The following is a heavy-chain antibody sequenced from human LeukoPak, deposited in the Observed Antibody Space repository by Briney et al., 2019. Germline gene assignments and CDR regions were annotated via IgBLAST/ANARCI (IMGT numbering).Heavy chain of an antibody. J-gene: IGHJ1*01. Sequence: GSLRLSCAASGFTFSTYWMSWVRRAPGKGLEWVANIKPDGSEKYYVDSVKGRFTISRDNAKNSLYLQMDSLRAEDTAVYYCASRVAALKYFQHWGQGTLVTVSS. V-gene: IGHV3-7*01. CDR2: IKPDGSEK. D-gene: IGHD2-15*01. CDR3: ASRVAALKYFQH. CDR1: GFTFSTYW.